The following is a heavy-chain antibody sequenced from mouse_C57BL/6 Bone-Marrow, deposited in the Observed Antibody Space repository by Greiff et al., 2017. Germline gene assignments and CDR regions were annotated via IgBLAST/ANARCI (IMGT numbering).Heavy chain of an antibody. D-gene: IGHD1-1*01. Sequence: EVQLQQSGPELVKPGASVKMSCKASGYTFTDYNMHWVKQSPGQSLEWIGYINPNNGGTSYNQKFKGKATLTVNKSSSTAYMELRSLTSEDSAVYYCARRGDYYGRSDGWYFEVWGTGTTVTVAA. CDR3: ARRGDYYGRSDGWYFEV. CDR1: GYTFTDYN. CDR2: INPNNGGT. J-gene: IGHJ1*03. V-gene: IGHV1-22*01.